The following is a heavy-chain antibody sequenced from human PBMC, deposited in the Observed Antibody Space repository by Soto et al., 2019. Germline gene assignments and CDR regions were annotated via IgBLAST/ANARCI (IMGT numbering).Heavy chain of an antibody. V-gene: IGHV4-59*01. CDR1: GGSISSYY. CDR3: ARAGIAARPSDRWFDP. Sequence: SETLSLTCTVSGGSISSYYWSWIRQPPGKGLEWIGYIYYSGSTNYNPSLKSRVTISVDTSKNQFSLKLSSVTAADTAVYYCARAGIAARPSDRWFDPWGQGTLVTVPS. CDR2: IYYSGST. D-gene: IGHD6-6*01. J-gene: IGHJ5*02.